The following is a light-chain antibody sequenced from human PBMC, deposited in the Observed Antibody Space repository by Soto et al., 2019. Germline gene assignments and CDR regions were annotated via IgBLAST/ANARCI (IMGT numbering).Light chain of an antibody. CDR2: AAS. Sequence: DIQLTQSPSFLSASVGDRVTITCRASQGISNYLAWYQQKPGKTPNLLIYAASTLQSGVPSRFGGSGSVTEFNLTNSSLQPEYFATYECQQLNSYTLFGQGTKLEIK. J-gene: IGKJ2*01. CDR3: QQLNSYTL. CDR1: QGISNY. V-gene: IGKV1-9*01.